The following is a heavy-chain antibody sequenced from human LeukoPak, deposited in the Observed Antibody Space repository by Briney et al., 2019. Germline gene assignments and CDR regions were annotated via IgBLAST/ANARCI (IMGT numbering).Heavy chain of an antibody. J-gene: IGHJ4*02. V-gene: IGHV5-10-1*01. D-gene: IGHD3-22*01. CDR1: GYTFTSYW. Sequence: PGESLRISCKGSGYTFTSYWITWVRQMPGKGLEWMGTIDPSDSYTNYSPSFQGHVTISADKSFGTAYLHWISLKASDTAIYYCARLRYYYDFSGYFVDYWGQGTLVTVSS. CDR3: ARLRYYYDFSGYFVDY. CDR2: IDPSDSYT.